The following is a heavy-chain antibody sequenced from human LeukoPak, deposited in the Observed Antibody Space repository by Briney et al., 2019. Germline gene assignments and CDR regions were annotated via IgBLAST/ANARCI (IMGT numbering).Heavy chain of an antibody. V-gene: IGHV4-34*01. Sequence: SETLSLTCAVYGGSFSGYYWSWIRQPPGKGLEWIGEINHSGSTNYNPSLKSRVTMSVDTSKNQFSLKLSSVTAADTAVYYCARDNLYDFWSGSNNWFDPWGQGTLVTVSS. CDR3: ARDNLYDFWSGSNNWFDP. J-gene: IGHJ5*02. D-gene: IGHD3-3*01. CDR2: INHSGST. CDR1: GGSFSGYY.